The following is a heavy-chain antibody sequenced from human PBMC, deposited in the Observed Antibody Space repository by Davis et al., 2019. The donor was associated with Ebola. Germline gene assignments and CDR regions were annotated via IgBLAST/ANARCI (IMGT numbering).Heavy chain of an antibody. CDR2: IYYSGST. CDR1: GGSISSYY. V-gene: IGHV4-59*01. D-gene: IGHD3-22*01. Sequence: SETLSLTCTASGGSISSYYWSWIRQPPGKGLEWIGYIYYSGSTNYNPSLKSRVTITVDTSKNQFSLKLSSVTAADTAVYYCARVVSSGYYYYYYGMDVWGQGTTVTVSS. J-gene: IGHJ6*02. CDR3: ARVVSSGYYYYYYGMDV.